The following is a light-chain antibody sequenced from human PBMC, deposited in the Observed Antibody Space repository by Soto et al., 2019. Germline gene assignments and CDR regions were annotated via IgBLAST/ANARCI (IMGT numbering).Light chain of an antibody. CDR2: GAS. V-gene: IGKV3-15*01. CDR3: QQYNNCIT. CDR1: QSVSSN. J-gene: IGKJ5*01. Sequence: EIVMTQSPATLSVSPGERATLSCRASQSVSSNLAWYQQKPGQAPRLLIYGASTRATGIPARFSGSGSGTEFTLTISSLQSEDFAVYYCQQYNNCITFGQGTRLETK.